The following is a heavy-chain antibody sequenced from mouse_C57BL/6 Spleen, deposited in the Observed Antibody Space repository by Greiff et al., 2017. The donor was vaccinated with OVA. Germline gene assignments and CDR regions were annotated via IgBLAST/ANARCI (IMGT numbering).Heavy chain of an antibody. J-gene: IGHJ2*01. V-gene: IGHV1-82*01. D-gene: IGHD2-5*01. Sequence: QVQLQQSGPELVKPGASVKISCKASGYAFSSSWMNWVKQRPGKGLEWIGRIYPGDGDTNYNGKFKGKATLTADKSSSTAYMQLRSLTSEDSAVYFCARKSYSNYEDYWGQGTTLTVSS. CDR3: ARKSYSNYEDY. CDR1: GYAFSSSW. CDR2: IYPGDGDT.